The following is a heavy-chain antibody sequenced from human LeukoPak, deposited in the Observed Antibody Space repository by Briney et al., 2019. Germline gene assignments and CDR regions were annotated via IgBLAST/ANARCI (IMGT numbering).Heavy chain of an antibody. CDR2: ISGSGGST. D-gene: IGHD2-21*02. J-gene: IGHJ4*02. V-gene: IGHV3-23*01. Sequence: QPGASLRLSCAASGFTFSGYAMSWVRQAPGKGLEWVSAISGSGGSTYYADSVKGRFTISRDNSKNTLYLQMNSLRAEDTAVYYCATTGRVTAIPACDYWGQGTLVTVSS. CDR3: ATTGRVTAIPACDY. CDR1: GFTFSGYA.